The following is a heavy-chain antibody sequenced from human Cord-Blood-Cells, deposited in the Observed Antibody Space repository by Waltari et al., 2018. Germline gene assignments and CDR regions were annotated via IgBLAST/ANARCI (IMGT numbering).Heavy chain of an antibody. CDR3: ATSSNYYGSGSDAFDI. CDR1: GYTLTELS. J-gene: IGHJ3*02. CDR2: FDPEDGET. V-gene: IGHV1-24*01. D-gene: IGHD3-10*01. Sequence: QVQLVQSGAEVKKPGASAKVSCKVSGYTLTELSMHWVRRASGKGLEWMGGFDPEDGETIYAQKFQGRVTMTEDTSTDTAYMELSSLRSEDTAVYYCATSSNYYGSGSDAFDIWGQGTMVTVSS.